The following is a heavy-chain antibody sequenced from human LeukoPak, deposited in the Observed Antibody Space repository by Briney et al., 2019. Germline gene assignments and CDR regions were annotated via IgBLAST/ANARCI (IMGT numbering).Heavy chain of an antibody. CDR2: ISAYSGNT. CDR3: ARSRVGATRLDY. D-gene: IGHD1-26*01. V-gene: IGHV1-18*01. J-gene: IGHJ4*02. Sequence: ASVKVSCKASGYTFASYGISWVRLAPGQGLEWMGWISAYSGNTNYAQKFQGRVTMTTDTSTSTAYMELRSLRSDDTAVYYCARSRVGATRLDYWGQGTLVTVSP. CDR1: GYTFASYG.